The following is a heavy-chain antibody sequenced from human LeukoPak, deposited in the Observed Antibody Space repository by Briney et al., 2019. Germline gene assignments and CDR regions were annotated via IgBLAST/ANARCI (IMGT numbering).Heavy chain of an antibody. V-gene: IGHV1-2*02. Sequence: GASVKVSCKASGYTFTGYYMHWVRQAPGQGLEWMGWINPNSGGTNYAQKFQGRVTMTRDTSISTAYMELSRLRSDDTAVYYCARDKEGDGSGSLNWFDPWGQGTLVTVSS. CDR1: GYTFTGYY. D-gene: IGHD3-10*01. J-gene: IGHJ5*02. CDR2: INPNSGGT. CDR3: ARDKEGDGSGSLNWFDP.